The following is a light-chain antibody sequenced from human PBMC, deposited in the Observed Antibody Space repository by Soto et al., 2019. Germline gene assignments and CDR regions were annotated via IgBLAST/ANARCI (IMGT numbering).Light chain of an antibody. CDR1: QDSGSW. V-gene: IGKV1-12*01. CDR2: GAS. Sequence: DIQMTQSPSSVSASVGDRVTITCRASQDSGSWLAWYQQKPGKAPDLLIYGASSLKSGVPSRFYGSGSGTDFNLTISILQPEDFATSYCQQGGRFTITFGQGTRLEIK. J-gene: IGKJ5*01. CDR3: QQGGRFTIT.